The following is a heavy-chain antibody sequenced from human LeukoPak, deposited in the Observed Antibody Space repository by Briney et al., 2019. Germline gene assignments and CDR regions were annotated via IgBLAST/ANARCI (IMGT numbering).Heavy chain of an antibody. CDR1: RFTFSDYY. D-gene: IGHD3-9*01. CDR3: ARDLTYYDIWTGPPFDY. J-gene: IGHJ4*02. CDR2: ISSSSSYT. V-gene: IGHV3-11*06. Sequence: GGSLRLSCAASRFTFSDYYISWIRQAPGKGLEWVSYISSSSSYTNYADSVKGRFTISRDNAKNSLYLQMNSLRAEDTAVYYCARDLTYYDIWTGPPFDYWGQGTLVTVSS.